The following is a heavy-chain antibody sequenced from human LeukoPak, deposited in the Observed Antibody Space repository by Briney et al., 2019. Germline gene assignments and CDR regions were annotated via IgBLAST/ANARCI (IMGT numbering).Heavy chain of an antibody. J-gene: IGHJ5*02. Sequence: ASVKVSYKASGYTFTSYYIHWVRQAPGQGLEWMGWINPDSGGTNYAQQFQGRVTMTRDTSISTVYMDLSRLRSDDTAMYYCVREARAGNWFDPWGQGTQVIVSS. V-gene: IGHV1-2*02. CDR2: INPDSGGT. CDR1: GYTFTSYY. CDR3: VREARAGNWFDP.